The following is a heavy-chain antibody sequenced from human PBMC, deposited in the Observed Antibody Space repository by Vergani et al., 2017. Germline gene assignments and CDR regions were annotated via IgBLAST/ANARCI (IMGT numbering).Heavy chain of an antibody. CDR2: IYWNDDK. CDR3: AHRSVVRGTHPSYDYCYMDV. V-gene: IGHV2-5*01. CDR1: GFSLSTSGVG. Sequence: QITLKESGPTLVKPTQTLTLTCTFSGFSLSTSGVGVGWIRQPPGKALEWLALIYWNDDKRYSPSLKSRLTITKDTSKNQVVLTMTNMDPVDTATYYCAHRSVVRGTHPSYDYCYMDVWGKGTTVTVSS. J-gene: IGHJ6*03. D-gene: IGHD3-10*01.